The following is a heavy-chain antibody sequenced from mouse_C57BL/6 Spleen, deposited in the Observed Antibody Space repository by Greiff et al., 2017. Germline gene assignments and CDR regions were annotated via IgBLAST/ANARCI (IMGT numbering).Heavy chain of an antibody. D-gene: IGHD1-1*01. CDR3: ARSSYYGSSYAMDY. CDR2: IYPGSGNT. Sequence: VQGVESGAELVRPGASVKLSCKASGYTFTDYYINWVKQRPGQGLEWIARIYPGSGNTYYNEKFKGKATLTAEKSSSTAYMQLSSLTSEDSAVYFCARSSYYGSSYAMDYWGQGTSVTVSS. V-gene: IGHV1-76*01. CDR1: GYTFTDYY. J-gene: IGHJ4*01.